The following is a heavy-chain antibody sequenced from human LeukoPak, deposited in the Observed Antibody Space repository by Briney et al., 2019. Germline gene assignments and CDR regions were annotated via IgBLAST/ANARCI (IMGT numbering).Heavy chain of an antibody. CDR1: GFTVSSNY. CDR2: IYSGGST. V-gene: IGHV3-53*01. Sequence: GGSLRLSCAASGFTVSSNYMSWVRQAPGKGLEWVSVIYSGGSTYYADSVKGRFTISRDNSKNTLYLQMNSLRAEDTAVYYCAKDPREGTPGSTSCYRAWGQGTLVTVSS. D-gene: IGHD2-2*02. J-gene: IGHJ4*02. CDR3: AKDPREGTPGSTSCYRA.